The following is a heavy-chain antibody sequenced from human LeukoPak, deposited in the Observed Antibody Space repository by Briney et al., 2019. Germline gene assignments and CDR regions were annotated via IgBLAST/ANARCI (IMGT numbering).Heavy chain of an antibody. CDR3: VKVRFGVTARYYFDY. Sequence: GSLRLSCAASGFTFSSYAMSWVRQAPGKGLEWVSAISGSGGSTYYADSVKGRFTISRDNSKNTLYLQMNSLRAEDTAVYYCVKVRFGVTARYYFDYWGQGTLVTVSS. D-gene: IGHD3-10*01. V-gene: IGHV3-23*01. CDR1: GFTFSSYA. J-gene: IGHJ4*02. CDR2: ISGSGGST.